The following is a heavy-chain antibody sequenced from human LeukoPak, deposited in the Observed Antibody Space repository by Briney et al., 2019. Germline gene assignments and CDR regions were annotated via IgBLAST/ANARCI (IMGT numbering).Heavy chain of an antibody. D-gene: IGHD5-24*01. CDR1: GYIFIAYY. V-gene: IGHV1-2*02. J-gene: IGHJ4*02. Sequence: GASVKVSCKTSGYIFIAYYIHWVRQAPGQGLEWMGWINPKTGDTRYAQKLRGRVTMTRDTSVSTVYLDLSGLRSDDTAVDFCARDGYRNELDYCGRGNLFTVSS. CDR3: ARDGYRNELDY. CDR2: INPKTGDT.